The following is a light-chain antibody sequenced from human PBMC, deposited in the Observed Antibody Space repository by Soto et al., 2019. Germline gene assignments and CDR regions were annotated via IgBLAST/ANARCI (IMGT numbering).Light chain of an antibody. Sequence: EIVMTQSPASLSVSPGERATLSCRASQSVSSNLAWYQQKPGQAPRLLIHGASARATRIPDRFSGSGSGTEFTLTISSLQSEDVAVYYCQQYNNWMWTFGQGTKVEFK. CDR3: QQYNNWMWT. V-gene: IGKV3-15*01. CDR1: QSVSSN. J-gene: IGKJ1*01. CDR2: GAS.